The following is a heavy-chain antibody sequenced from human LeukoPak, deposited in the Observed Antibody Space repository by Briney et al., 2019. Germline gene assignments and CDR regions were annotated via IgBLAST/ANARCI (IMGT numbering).Heavy chain of an antibody. CDR3: ARDGGSGSYDY. CDR2: IYYSGST. J-gene: IGHJ4*02. D-gene: IGHD3-10*01. V-gene: IGHV4-39*07. CDR1: GGSISSSSYY. Sequence: SETLSLTCTVSGGSISSSSYYWGWIRQPPGKGLEWIGSIYYSGSTYYNPSLKSRVTISVDTSKNQFSLKLSSVTAADTAVYYCARDGGSGSYDYWGQGTLVTVSS.